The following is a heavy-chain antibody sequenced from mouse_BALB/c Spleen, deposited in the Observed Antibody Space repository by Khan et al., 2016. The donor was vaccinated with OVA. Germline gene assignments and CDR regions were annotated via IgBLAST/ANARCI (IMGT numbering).Heavy chain of an antibody. CDR3: AITPGYPMDY. CDR2: INPSNGRT. J-gene: IGHJ4*01. V-gene: IGHV1S81*02. Sequence: QVQLQQPGAELVKPGASVKLSCKASGYTFTSYWMHWVKQRPGQGLEWIGEINPSNGRTNYNEKFKSKATLTVDKSSSTAYMQLSSLTSEDSAVYDCAITPGYPMDYWGQGTSVTVSS. CDR1: GYTFTSYW.